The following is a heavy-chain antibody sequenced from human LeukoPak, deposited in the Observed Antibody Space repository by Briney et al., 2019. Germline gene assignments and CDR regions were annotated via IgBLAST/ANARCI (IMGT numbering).Heavy chain of an antibody. CDR1: GFTFSSYE. D-gene: IGHD3-3*01. CDR3: ARQDITIFGVVRRYNWFDP. Sequence: GGSLRLSCAASGFTFSSYEMNWVRQAPGKGLEWVSYISSSGSTIYCADSVKGRFTISRDNAKNSLYLQMNSLRAEDTAVYYCARQDITIFGVVRRYNWFDPWGQGTLVTVSS. J-gene: IGHJ5*02. CDR2: ISSSGSTI. V-gene: IGHV3-48*03.